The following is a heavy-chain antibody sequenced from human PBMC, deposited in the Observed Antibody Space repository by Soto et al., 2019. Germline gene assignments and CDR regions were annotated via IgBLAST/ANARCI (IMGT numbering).Heavy chain of an antibody. Sequence: PSETLSLTCTVSGGSISSSSYYWGWIRQPPGKGLEWIGSIYYSGSTYYNPSLKSRVTISVDTSKNQFSLKLSSVTAADTAVYYCAGNGAGWVLLPTLRDSCYGMYVWSQGTTVTVSS. V-gene: IGHV4-39*01. CDR2: IYYSGST. CDR3: AGNGAGWVLLPTLRDSCYGMYV. D-gene: IGHD1-26*01. J-gene: IGHJ6*02. CDR1: GGSISSSSYY.